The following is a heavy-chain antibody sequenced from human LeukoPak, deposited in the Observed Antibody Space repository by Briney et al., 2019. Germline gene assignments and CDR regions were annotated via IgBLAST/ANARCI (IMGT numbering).Heavy chain of an antibody. D-gene: IGHD2-2*01. J-gene: IGHJ4*02. CDR3: ARVYCSSTSCYEFDY. CDR1: GFTFSDYY. V-gene: IGHV3-11*04. Sequence: VGSLRLSCAASGFTFSDYYMSWIRQAPGKGLEWVSYIRSSGSTIYYADSVKGRFTISRDNAKNSLYLQMNSLRAEDTAVYYCARVYCSSTSCYEFDYWGQGTLVTVSS. CDR2: IRSSGSTI.